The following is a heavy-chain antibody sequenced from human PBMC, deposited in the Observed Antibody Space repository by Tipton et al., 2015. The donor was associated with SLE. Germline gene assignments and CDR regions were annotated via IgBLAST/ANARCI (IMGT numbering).Heavy chain of an antibody. Sequence: TLSLTCTVSGGSISSHYWSWIRQPPGKGLEWIGYIYYSGSTNYNPSLKSRVTISVDTSKNQFSLKLSSVTAADTAVYYCARALMTKSDYWGQGTLVTVSS. CDR2: IYYSGST. V-gene: IGHV4-59*11. CDR1: GGSISSHY. J-gene: IGHJ4*02. CDR3: ARALMTKSDY. D-gene: IGHD3-16*01.